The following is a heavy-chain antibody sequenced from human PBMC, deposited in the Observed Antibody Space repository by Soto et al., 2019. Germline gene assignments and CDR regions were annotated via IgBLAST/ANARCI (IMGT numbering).Heavy chain of an antibody. CDR2: ISSSSSYI. D-gene: IGHD2-2*01. V-gene: IGHV3-21*01. J-gene: IGHJ1*01. Sequence: EVQLVESGGGLVKPGGSLRLSCAASGFTFSSYSMNWVRQAPGKGLEWVSSISSSSSYIYYADSVKGRFTISRDNAKNTLYLQMNSLGAEDTAVYYSASDLGDGSSTSCYAGAGYFQHWGQGTLVTVSS. CDR3: ASDLGDGSSTSCYAGAGYFQH. CDR1: GFTFSSYS.